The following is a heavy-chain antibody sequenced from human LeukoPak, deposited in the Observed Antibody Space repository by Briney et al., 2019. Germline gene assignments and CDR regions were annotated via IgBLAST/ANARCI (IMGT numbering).Heavy chain of an antibody. J-gene: IGHJ4*02. CDR2: ISAYNGNT. V-gene: IGHV1-18*01. Sequence: ASVKVSCKASGYTFTSYDINWVRQAPGQGLEWMGWISAYNGNTNYAQKLQGRVAMTTDTSTSTAYMELRSLRSDDTAAYYCARGQRGYSYGLGYWGQGTLVTVSS. CDR1: GYTFTSYD. CDR3: ARGQRGYSYGLGY. D-gene: IGHD5-18*01.